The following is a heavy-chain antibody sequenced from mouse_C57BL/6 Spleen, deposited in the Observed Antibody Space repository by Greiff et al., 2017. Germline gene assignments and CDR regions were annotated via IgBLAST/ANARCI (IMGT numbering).Heavy chain of an antibody. CDR3: ARSLPRGIFDY. J-gene: IGHJ2*01. CDR2: INPGSGGT. CDR1: GYAFTNYL. Sequence: QVQLKQSGAELVRPGTSVKVSCKASGYAFTNYLIEWVKQRPGQGLEWIGVINPGSGGTNYNEKFKGKATLTADKSSSTAYMQLSSLTSEDSAVYFCARSLPRGIFDYWGQGTTLTVSS. V-gene: IGHV1-54*01. D-gene: IGHD2-10*01.